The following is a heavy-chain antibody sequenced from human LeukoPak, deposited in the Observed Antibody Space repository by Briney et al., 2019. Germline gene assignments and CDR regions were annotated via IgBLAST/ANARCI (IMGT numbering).Heavy chain of an antibody. CDR3: MAAGSSTPRAV. V-gene: IGHV1-8*01. CDR1: RYTFTSYD. CDR2: MNPNSGNT. J-gene: IGHJ6*04. D-gene: IGHD2-2*01. Sequence: ASVKVSCKASRYTFTSYDINWVRQATGQGLEWMGWMNPNSGNTGYAQKFQGRVTMTRNTSISTAYMELSSLRSEDTAVYYCMAAGSSTPRAVWGKGTTVTISS.